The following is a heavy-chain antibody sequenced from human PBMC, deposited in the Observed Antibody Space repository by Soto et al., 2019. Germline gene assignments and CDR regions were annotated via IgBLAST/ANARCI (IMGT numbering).Heavy chain of an antibody. CDR2: INPKSGGT. CDR3: ARGDSTDCSNGVCSFFYNHDMDV. Sequence: ASVKVSCKASGYSFTDYHIHWVRQAPGQGLEWLGRINPKSGGTSTAEKFQGWVTMTTDTSISTASMELTRLTSDDTAIYYCARGDSTDCSNGVCSFFYNHDMDVWGQGTTVTVSS. J-gene: IGHJ6*02. D-gene: IGHD2-8*01. CDR1: GYSFTDYH. V-gene: IGHV1-2*04.